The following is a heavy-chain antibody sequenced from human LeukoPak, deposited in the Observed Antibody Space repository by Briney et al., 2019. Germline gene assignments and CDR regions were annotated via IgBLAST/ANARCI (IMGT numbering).Heavy chain of an antibody. D-gene: IGHD1-26*01. CDR1: GFTFSNYA. CDR2: IYSGGST. CDR3: ARDWAAGATYTDY. V-gene: IGHV3-53*01. J-gene: IGHJ4*02. Sequence: GGSLRLSCAASGFTFSNYAMSWVRQAPGKGLEWVSVIYSGGSTYYADSVKGRFTISRDNSKNTLYLQMNSLRAEDTAVYYCARDWAAGATYTDYWGQGTLVTVSS.